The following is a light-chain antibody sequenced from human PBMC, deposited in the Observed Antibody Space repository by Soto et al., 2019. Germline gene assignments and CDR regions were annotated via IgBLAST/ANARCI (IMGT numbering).Light chain of an antibody. CDR1: QSISSW. V-gene: IGKV1-5*03. J-gene: IGKJ1*01. CDR3: QQYNRYWK. CDR2: KAS. Sequence: DIQMTQSPSTLSASVGDRVTITCRASQSISSWLAWYQQKPGKAPKLLIYKASSLESGVPSKFSGSGSGTEFTLTISSLQPDDFATYYCQQYNRYWKFGKGTKVEIK.